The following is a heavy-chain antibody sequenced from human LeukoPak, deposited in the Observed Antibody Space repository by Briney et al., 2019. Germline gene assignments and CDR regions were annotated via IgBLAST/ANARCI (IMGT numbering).Heavy chain of an antibody. CDR2: INWIGGST. V-gene: IGHV3-20*04. D-gene: IGHD2/OR15-2a*01. Sequence: GGSLRLSCAASGFTFSSYWMHWVRQVPGKGLEWVSGINWIGGSTGYGDSVKGRFTISRDNAKNSLYLQMNSLRAEDTALYYCAKNWGSFSWYFDLWGRGTLVAVSS. CDR1: GFTFSSYW. J-gene: IGHJ2*01. CDR3: AKNWGSFSWYFDL.